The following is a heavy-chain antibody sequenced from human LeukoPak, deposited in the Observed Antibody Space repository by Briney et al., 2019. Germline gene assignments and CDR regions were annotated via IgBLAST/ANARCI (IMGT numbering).Heavy chain of an antibody. CDR1: GYTFTSYG. D-gene: IGHD3-9*01. V-gene: IGHV1-18*01. Sequence: ASVKVSCKASGYTFTSYGISWVRQAPGQGLEWMGWISAYNGNTNYAQKPQGRVTMTTDTSTSTAYMELRSLRSDDTAVYYCARGYDILTGYSDLDYWGQGTLVTVSS. CDR3: ARGYDILTGYSDLDY. J-gene: IGHJ4*02. CDR2: ISAYNGNT.